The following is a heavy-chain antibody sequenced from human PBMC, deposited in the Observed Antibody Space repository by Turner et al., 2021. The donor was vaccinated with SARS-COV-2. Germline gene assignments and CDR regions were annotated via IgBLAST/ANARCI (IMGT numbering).Heavy chain of an antibody. CDR2: IIPILGIA. V-gene: IGHV1-69*10. D-gene: IGHD3-10*01. CDR3: ARAATMVRGVIRNSFYYYYGMDV. J-gene: IGHJ6*02. CDR1: GGTFSSYA. Sequence: QVQLVQSGAEVKKPGSSVKVSCKASGGTFSSYAISWVRQAPGQGLEGMGGIIPILGIANYAQKVQGRVTITADKSTSTAYMELSSLRSEDTAVYYCARAATMVRGVIRNSFYYYYGMDVWGQGTTVTVSS.